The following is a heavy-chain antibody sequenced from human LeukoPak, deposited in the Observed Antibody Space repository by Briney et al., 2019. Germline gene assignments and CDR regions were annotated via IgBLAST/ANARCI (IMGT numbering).Heavy chain of an antibody. CDR3: AKFRRAAAGTGALDY. CDR1: GFTFTTYW. D-gene: IGHD6-13*01. Sequence: PGGSLRLSCAASGFTFTTYWMHWVRQAPGKGLVWVSHINSDGSITSYADSVKGRFTISRDNAKNTLYLQTNSLRAEDTAVYYCAKFRRAAAGTGALDYWGQGTLVTVSS. V-gene: IGHV3-74*01. CDR2: INSDGSIT. J-gene: IGHJ4*02.